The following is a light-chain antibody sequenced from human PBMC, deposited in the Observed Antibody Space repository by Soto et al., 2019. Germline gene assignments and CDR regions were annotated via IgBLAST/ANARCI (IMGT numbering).Light chain of an antibody. V-gene: IGKV1-39*01. CDR2: AAS. J-gene: IGKJ2*01. Sequence: DIQMTQSPSSLSASVGDRVTITCRSSQSISSYVNWYQQKPGKAPKLLIYAASSLQSGVPSMFSGSGSGTDFTLTISSLQPEDFATYYCQQSYSTPYTFGQGTKLEIK. CDR3: QQSYSTPYT. CDR1: QSISSY.